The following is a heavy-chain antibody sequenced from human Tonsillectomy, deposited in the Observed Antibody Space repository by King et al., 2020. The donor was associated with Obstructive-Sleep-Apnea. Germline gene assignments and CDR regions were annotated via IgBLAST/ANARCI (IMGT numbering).Heavy chain of an antibody. CDR3: AREAFYSGLDV. CDR2: ITSSSSDI. Sequence: VQLVESGGALVMPGGSLTLSCAASGFILSSYSMKWFRQVPGKGLEWVSFITSSSSDIRYADSVKGRLTISRDNAKDSLYLQMNGLRAEDTAVYYCAREAFYSGLDVWGQGTTVTVSS. V-gene: IGHV3-21*04. J-gene: IGHJ6*02. CDR1: GFILSSYS.